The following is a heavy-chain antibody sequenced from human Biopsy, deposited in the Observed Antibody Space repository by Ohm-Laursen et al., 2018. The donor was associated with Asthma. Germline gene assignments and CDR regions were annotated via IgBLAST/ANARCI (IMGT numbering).Heavy chain of an antibody. CDR1: GFTLTTYA. J-gene: IGHJ6*02. CDR3: ARDPRIYGDNVAGMDV. D-gene: IGHD4-17*01. V-gene: IGHV3-30*03. CDR2: ISYDGSTK. Sequence: SLRLSCAASGFTLTTYAIHWVRQAPGKGLEWVAVISYDGSTKYSADSVKGRFIVSRDISKNILSLQMNSLRPEDTAVYYCARDPRIYGDNVAGMDVWGQGTAVNVSS.